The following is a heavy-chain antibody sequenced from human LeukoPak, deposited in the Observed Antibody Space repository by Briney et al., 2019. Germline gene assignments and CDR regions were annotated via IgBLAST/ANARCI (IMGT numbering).Heavy chain of an antibody. CDR2: INPNSGGT. CDR1: GYTFNGYY. J-gene: IGHJ4*02. V-gene: IGHV1-2*02. D-gene: IGHD1-1*01. CDR3: AREVTTGTTGY. Sequence: ASVKVSCKASGYTFNGYYIHWVRQAPGQGPEWMGWINPNSGGTNYAQKFQGGVTMTRDTSISTAYMELSRLTSDDTAVYYCAREVTTGTTGYWGQGTLVTVSS.